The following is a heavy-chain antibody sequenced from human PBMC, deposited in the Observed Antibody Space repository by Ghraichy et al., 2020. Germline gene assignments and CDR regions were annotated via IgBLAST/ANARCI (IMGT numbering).Heavy chain of an antibody. V-gene: IGHV4-59*01. CDR3: AKSRKYDFWSGYSH. Sequence: GSLNISCIVSVDSISDYYWSWIRQPPGKGLEWIGYIDYSGNTNYNPSLKSRVTISVDTSKKQVSLKLSSVTAADTAVYYCAKSRKYDFWSGYSHWGQGTLVTVSS. D-gene: IGHD3-3*01. J-gene: IGHJ4*02. CDR1: VDSISDYY. CDR2: IDYSGNT.